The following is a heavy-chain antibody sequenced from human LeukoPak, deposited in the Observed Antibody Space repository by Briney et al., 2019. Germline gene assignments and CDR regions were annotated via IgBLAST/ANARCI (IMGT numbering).Heavy chain of an antibody. V-gene: IGHV4-4*09. CDR1: GGSISSYY. D-gene: IGHD1-26*01. J-gene: IGHJ5*02. CDR2: IYTSGST. CDR3: AKIEVGRFDP. Sequence: SETLSLTCTVSGGSISSYYWSWIRQPPGKGLEWIGYIYTSGSTNYNPSLKSRVTISVDTSRNQSSLNLRSVTAADTAVYYCAKIEVGRFDPWGQGTLVTVSS.